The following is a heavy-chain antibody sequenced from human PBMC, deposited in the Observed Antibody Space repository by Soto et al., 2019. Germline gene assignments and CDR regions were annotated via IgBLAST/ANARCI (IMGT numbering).Heavy chain of an antibody. Sequence: QVQLVQSGAEVKKPGSSVKVSCKASGGTFSSYAISWVRQAPGQGLEWVGGIIPIFGTANYAQKFQDRVTITADESTSTDYMELSSLRSEDTAVYYCARVCISTSCYNYYYGMDVWGQGTTVTVSS. V-gene: IGHV1-69*12. D-gene: IGHD2-2*02. J-gene: IGHJ6*02. CDR1: GGTFSSYA. CDR3: ARVCISTSCYNYYYGMDV. CDR2: IIPIFGTA.